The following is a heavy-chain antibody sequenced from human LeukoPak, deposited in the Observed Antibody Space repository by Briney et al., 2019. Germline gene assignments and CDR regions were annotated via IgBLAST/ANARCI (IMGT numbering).Heavy chain of an antibody. CDR2: ISGSGGTT. CDR1: GFTLSNYA. D-gene: IGHD7-27*01. CDR3: ANLMGIDY. V-gene: IGHV3-23*01. J-gene: IGHJ4*02. Sequence: GGSLRLSCAASGFTLSNYAMNWVRQTPGKGLEWVSAISGSGGTTYYADSVRGRFTISRDNSKNTLYLQMNSLRAEDTAVYYCANLMGIDYWGQGTLVTVSS.